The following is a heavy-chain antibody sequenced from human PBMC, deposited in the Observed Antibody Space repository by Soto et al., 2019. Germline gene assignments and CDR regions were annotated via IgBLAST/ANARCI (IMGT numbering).Heavy chain of an antibody. J-gene: IGHJ4*02. CDR3: AKGTVVRAPGTKSRIAAAVAY. Sequence: PGGSLRLSCAASGFTFSSYAMSWVLQAPGKGLEWVSAISGSGGSTYYADSVKGRFTISRDNSKNTLYLQMNSLRAEDTAVYYCAKGTVVRAPGTKSRIAAAVAYWGQGTLVTVSS. CDR1: GFTFSSYA. D-gene: IGHD6-13*01. CDR2: ISGSGGST. V-gene: IGHV3-23*01.